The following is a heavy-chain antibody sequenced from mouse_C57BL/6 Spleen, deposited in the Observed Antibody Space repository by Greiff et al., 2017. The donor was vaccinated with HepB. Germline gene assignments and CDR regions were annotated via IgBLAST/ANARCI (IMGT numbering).Heavy chain of an antibody. CDR3: ARNYGSSLAWFAY. D-gene: IGHD1-1*01. Sequence: QVQLKESGAELVRPGASVKMSCKASGYTFTSYNMHWVKQTPRQGLEWIGAIYPGNGDTSYNQKFKGKATLTVDKSSSIAYMQLSSLTSEDSAVYFCARNYGSSLAWFAYWGQGTLVTVSA. V-gene: IGHV1-12*01. CDR2: IYPGNGDT. J-gene: IGHJ3*01. CDR1: GYTFTSYN.